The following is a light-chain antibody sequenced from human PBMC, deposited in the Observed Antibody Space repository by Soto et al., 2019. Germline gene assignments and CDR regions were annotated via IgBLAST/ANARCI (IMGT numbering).Light chain of an antibody. CDR1: SGSGSKRHY. CDR2: STN. V-gene: IGLV8-61*01. Sequence: QAVVTQEPSFSVSPGGTVTLTCGLSSGSGSKRHYPSWYQQTPGQAPRTLIYSTNTRSSGVPDRVSGTILGHKAALTITGDMAVDESDDRYVLYMGGGINWVFGGGTKLTVL. CDR3: VLYMGGGINWV. J-gene: IGLJ3*02.